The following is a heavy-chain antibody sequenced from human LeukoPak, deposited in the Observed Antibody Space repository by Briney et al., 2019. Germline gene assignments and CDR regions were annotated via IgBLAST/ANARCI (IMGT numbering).Heavy chain of an antibody. CDR1: EYSISSGDW. V-gene: IGHV4-28*01. D-gene: IGHD1-1*01. CDR2: IHYSGTA. Sequence: SETLSLTCAVSEYSISSGDWWGWVRQPPGKGLGWIGYIHYSGTAYYNPSLLSRVTMSVDTYKNQFSLKLRSVTAVDTAVYSCARKHRWNGLYFDYWGQGILVTVTS. CDR3: ARKHRWNGLYFDY. J-gene: IGHJ4*02.